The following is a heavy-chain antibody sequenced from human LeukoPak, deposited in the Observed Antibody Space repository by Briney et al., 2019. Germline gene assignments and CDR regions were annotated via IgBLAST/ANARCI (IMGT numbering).Heavy chain of an antibody. J-gene: IGHJ6*02. V-gene: IGHV5-10-1*01. CDR1: GYSFTSYW. Sequence: GESLKISCKGSGYSFTSYWISWVRQMPGKGLEWIGRIDPSESYTNYSPSFQGHVTISADKSISTAYLQWSSLKASDTAMYYCARHPATYSSGWYEPPRYYYGMDVWGQGTTVTVSS. D-gene: IGHD6-19*01. CDR3: ARHPATYSSGWYEPPRYYYGMDV. CDR2: IDPSESYT.